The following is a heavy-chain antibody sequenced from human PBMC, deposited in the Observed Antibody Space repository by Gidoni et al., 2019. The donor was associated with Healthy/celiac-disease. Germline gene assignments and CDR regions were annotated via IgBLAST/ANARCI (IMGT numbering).Heavy chain of an antibody. J-gene: IGHJ5*02. Sequence: QVQLQESGPGLVKPSQTLSLTCTVSGGSISSGGYYWGWIRPHPGKGLEWIGYIYYSGSTYYNPSLKSRVTISVDTSKNQFSLKLSSVTAADTAVYYCARSTGCTVTTPVCWFDPWGQGTLVTVSS. CDR3: ARSTGCTVTTPVCWFDP. V-gene: IGHV4-31*03. CDR2: IYYSGST. D-gene: IGHD4-17*01. CDR1: GGSISSGGYY.